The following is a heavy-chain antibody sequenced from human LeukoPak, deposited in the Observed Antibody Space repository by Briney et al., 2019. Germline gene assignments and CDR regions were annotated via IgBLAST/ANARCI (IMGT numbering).Heavy chain of an antibody. D-gene: IGHD6-13*01. CDR1: GFTFSSYS. CDR3: AKGEQQLVWAPFDY. Sequence: GGSLRLSCAASGFTFSSYSMNWVRQAPGKGLEWVSYISSSSSTIYYADSVKGRFTISRDNAKNSLYLQMNSLRAEDTAVYYCAKGEQQLVWAPFDYWGQGTLVTVSS. CDR2: ISSSSSTI. V-gene: IGHV3-48*01. J-gene: IGHJ4*02.